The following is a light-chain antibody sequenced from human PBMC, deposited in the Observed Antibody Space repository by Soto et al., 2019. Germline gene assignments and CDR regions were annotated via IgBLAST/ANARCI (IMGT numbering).Light chain of an antibody. J-gene: IGKJ4*01. CDR2: DAS. CDR1: QSVSSY. CDR3: QQRSNWSFT. Sequence: EIVLTQSPATLSLSPGERATLSCRASQSVSSYLAWYQQKPGQAPRLLIYDASNGATGIPARFSGSGSGTDFTLTISSLEPEDFAVYYCQQRSNWSFTFGGGTKVEIK. V-gene: IGKV3-11*01.